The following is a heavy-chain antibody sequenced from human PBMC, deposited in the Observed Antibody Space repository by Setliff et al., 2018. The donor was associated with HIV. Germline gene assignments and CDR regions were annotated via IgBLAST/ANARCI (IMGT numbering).Heavy chain of an antibody. CDR1: GGSIRSHY. CDR2: IYYSGST. V-gene: IGHV4-59*11. Sequence: LSLTCTVSGGSIRSHYWSWIRQPPGKGLEWIGYIYYSGSTNYNPSLKSRVTISVDTSKNQFSLKLSSVTAADTAVYYCARGFGSSWGGNYYYYYMDVWGKGTTVTVSS. CDR3: ARGFGSSWGGNYYYYYMDV. J-gene: IGHJ6*03. D-gene: IGHD6-13*01.